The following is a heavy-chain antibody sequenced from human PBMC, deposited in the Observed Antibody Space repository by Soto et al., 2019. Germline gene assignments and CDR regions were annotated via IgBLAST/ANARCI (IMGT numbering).Heavy chain of an antibody. CDR3: ARDLLNPHMFTMVRGVIPYYYGMDV. Sequence: PGGSLRLSCAASGFTFSSYGMHWVRQAPGKGLEWVAVIWYDGSNKYYADSVKGRFTISRDNSKNTLYLQMNSLRAEDTAVYYCARDLLNPHMFTMVRGVIPYYYGMDVWGQGTTVTVSS. J-gene: IGHJ6*02. D-gene: IGHD3-10*01. V-gene: IGHV3-33*01. CDR1: GFTFSSYG. CDR2: IWYDGSNK.